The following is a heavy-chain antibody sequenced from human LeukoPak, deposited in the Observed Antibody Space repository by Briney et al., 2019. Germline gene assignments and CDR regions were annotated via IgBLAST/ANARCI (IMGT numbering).Heavy chain of an antibody. Sequence: GGSLRLSCAASGFTFSSYGMHWVRQAPGKGLEWVAFIRYDGSNKYYADSVKGRFTISRDNSKNTLYLQMNSLRAEDTAVYYCAKAQAARELRSLWYWGQGTLVTVSS. V-gene: IGHV3-30*02. D-gene: IGHD1-26*01. CDR1: GFTFSSYG. CDR3: AKAQAARELRSLWY. CDR2: IRYDGSNK. J-gene: IGHJ4*02.